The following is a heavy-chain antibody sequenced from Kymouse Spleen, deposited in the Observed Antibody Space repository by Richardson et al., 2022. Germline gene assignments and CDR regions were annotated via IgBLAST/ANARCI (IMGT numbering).Heavy chain of an antibody. CDR3: AKDYYYGSGSYYNPYYYYYGMDV. Sequence: QVQLVESGGGVVQPGRSLRLSCAASGFTFSSYGMHWVRQAPGKGLEWVAVISYDGSNKYYADSVKGRFTISRDNSKNTLYLQMNSLRAEDTAVYYCAKDYYYGSGSYYNPYYYYYGMDVWGQGTTVTVSS. D-gene: IGHD3-10*01. CDR2: ISYDGSNK. J-gene: IGHJ6*02. V-gene: IGHV3-30*18. CDR1: GFTFSSYG.